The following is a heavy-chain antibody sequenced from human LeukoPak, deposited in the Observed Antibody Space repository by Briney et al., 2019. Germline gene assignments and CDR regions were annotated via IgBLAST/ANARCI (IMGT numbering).Heavy chain of an antibody. Sequence: GGSLRLSCAASGFTVSSNYMSWVRQAPGKGLEWVSVIYSGGSTYYADSVKGRFTISRDNSKNTLYLQMNSLRAEDTAVYYCARVSWLRPTKDYWGQGTLVTVSS. J-gene: IGHJ4*02. CDR1: GFTVSSNY. D-gene: IGHD5-12*01. CDR2: IYSGGST. V-gene: IGHV3-53*01. CDR3: ARVSWLRPTKDY.